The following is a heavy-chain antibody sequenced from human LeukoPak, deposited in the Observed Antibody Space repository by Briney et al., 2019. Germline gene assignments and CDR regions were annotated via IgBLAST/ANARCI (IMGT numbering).Heavy chain of an antibody. J-gene: IGHJ4*02. V-gene: IGHV3-64*01. CDR1: GFTFSSYA. D-gene: IGHD4-17*01. CDR3: ARRTSTTVTFDY. CDR2: ISSNGGST. Sequence: PGGSLRLSCAASGFTFSSYAMHWVRQAPGKGLEYVSAISSNGGSTYYANSVKGRFIISRDNSKNTLYLQMGSLRAEDMAVYYCARRTSTTVTFDYWGQGTLVTVSS.